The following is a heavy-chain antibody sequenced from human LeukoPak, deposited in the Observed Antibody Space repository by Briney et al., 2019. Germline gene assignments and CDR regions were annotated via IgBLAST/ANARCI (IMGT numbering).Heavy chain of an antibody. V-gene: IGHV3-23*01. D-gene: IGHD2-15*01. CDR3: AKDHRVGQLLLLP. J-gene: IGHJ5*02. Sequence: GGCLRLSCAASGFTFSSYAITWVRQAAGMGLEWVSTNSGGGGSTYYADSVKGRLTLSRDNSQHTLYLQMNNLRAEDTAVYYCAKDHRVGQLLLLPWGQGTLVTVSS. CDR2: NSGGGGST. CDR1: GFTFSSYA.